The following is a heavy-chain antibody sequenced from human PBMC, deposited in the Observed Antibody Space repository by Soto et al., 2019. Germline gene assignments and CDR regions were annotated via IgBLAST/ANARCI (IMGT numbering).Heavy chain of an antibody. Sequence: TSETLSLTCAVSDGSVSSTQWWTWIRQPPGKGLEWIGYIYYSGSTYYNPSLKSRVTISVDTSKNQFSLKLSSVTAADTAVYYCARAMVGGYERSPNLDYWGQGTLVTVSS. J-gene: IGHJ4*02. CDR1: DGSVSSTQW. V-gene: IGHV4-30-4*01. D-gene: IGHD5-12*01. CDR3: ARAMVGGYERSPNLDY. CDR2: IYYSGST.